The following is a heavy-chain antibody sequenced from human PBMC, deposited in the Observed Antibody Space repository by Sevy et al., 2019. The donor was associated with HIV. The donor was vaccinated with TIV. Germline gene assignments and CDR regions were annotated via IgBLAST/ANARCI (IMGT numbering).Heavy chain of an antibody. CDR3: ARDCSSTTCLWGMDV. D-gene: IGHD2-2*01. Sequence: GGSLRLSCAASGFTFSNYWMSWVRQAPGKRLEWVAHIKRDGSEKYYVDYLKGRFTISRDNAKNSLYLQMNSLRAEDTAVYYCARDCSSTTCLWGMDVWGQGTTVTVSS. CDR2: IKRDGSEK. V-gene: IGHV3-7*03. CDR1: GFTFSNYW. J-gene: IGHJ6*02.